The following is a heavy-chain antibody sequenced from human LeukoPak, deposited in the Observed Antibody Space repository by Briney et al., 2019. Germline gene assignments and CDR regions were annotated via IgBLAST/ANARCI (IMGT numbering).Heavy chain of an antibody. D-gene: IGHD3/OR15-3a*01. J-gene: IGHJ4*02. CDR2: IHPEGNEK. CDR3: ARGDDFSGDY. V-gene: IGHV3-7*04. Sequence: GGSLRLSCAASGLSFSNHWMTWVRQAPGKGLEWVANIHPEGNEKYHVDSVKGRFTISRDNAKNFLHLQMDSLRVEDTAVYYCARGDDFSGDYWGQGTLVTVSS. CDR1: GLSFSNHW.